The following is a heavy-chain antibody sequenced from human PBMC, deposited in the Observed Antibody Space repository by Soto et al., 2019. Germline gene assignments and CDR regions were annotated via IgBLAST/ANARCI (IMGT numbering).Heavy chain of an antibody. V-gene: IGHV1-2*04. D-gene: IGHD2-2*01. CDR2: INPNSGGT. J-gene: IGHJ6*02. CDR3: ARDRYCSSTSCYGGDHYYGMDV. Sequence: ASVKVSCKASGYTFTGYYMHWVRQAPGQGLEWMGWINPNSGGTNYAQKFQGWVTMTRDTSISTAYMELSRLRSDDTAVYYCARDRYCSSTSCYGGDHYYGMDVWGQGTTVTVSS. CDR1: GYTFTGYY.